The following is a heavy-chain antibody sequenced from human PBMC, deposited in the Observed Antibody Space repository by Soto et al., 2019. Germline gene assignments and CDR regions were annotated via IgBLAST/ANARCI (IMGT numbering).Heavy chain of an antibody. CDR3: AKGFCDTASCFPSDQ. J-gene: IGHJ4*02. D-gene: IGHD2-2*01. Sequence: QLVESGGGLVQPGGSLRLSCSASGFTFNRYAMTWVRQAPGKGLEWVSGIGARGCDKKLADSVKGRFAISRDNSKNTVFLQIKSLRAEDTAIYFCAKGFCDTASCFPSDQWGQGNLVTVSS. CDR1: GFTFNRYA. CDR2: IGARGCDK. V-gene: IGHV3-23*04.